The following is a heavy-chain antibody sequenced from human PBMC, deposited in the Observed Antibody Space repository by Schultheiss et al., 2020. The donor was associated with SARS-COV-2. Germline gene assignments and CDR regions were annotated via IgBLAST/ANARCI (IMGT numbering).Heavy chain of an antibody. D-gene: IGHD3-3*01. CDR3: ARHLSHDFWSNFDY. CDR2: VYYSGST. V-gene: IGHV4-59*08. J-gene: IGHJ4*02. Sequence: SETLSLTCTVSGASISSSYWTWIRQPPGKGLEWIAYVYYSGSTNFNPSLKSRLTISVDTSKNQFSLKLSSVTAADTAVYYCARHLSHDFWSNFDYWGQGTLVTVSS. CDR1: GASISSSY.